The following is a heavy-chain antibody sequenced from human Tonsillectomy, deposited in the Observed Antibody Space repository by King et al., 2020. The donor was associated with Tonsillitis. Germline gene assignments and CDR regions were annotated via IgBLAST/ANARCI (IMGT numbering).Heavy chain of an antibody. Sequence: VQLVESGGGVVQPGRSLSLSCAASGFSFSSNGMHWVRQAPGKGLEWVAVISFDGSNKNYADSVKGRFTISRDNSNNTLFLHMNSLRAEDTAVYYCARERLYSSCWGIDYGGQGALLSVSS. D-gene: IGHD6-19*01. V-gene: IGHV3-33*05. J-gene: IGHJ4*02. CDR1: GFSFSSNG. CDR2: ISFDGSNK. CDR3: ARERLYSSCWGIDY.